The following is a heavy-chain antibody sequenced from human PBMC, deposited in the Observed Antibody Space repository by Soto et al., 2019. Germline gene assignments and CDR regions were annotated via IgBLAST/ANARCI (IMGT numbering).Heavy chain of an antibody. D-gene: IGHD3-22*01. Sequence: QLQLQESGPGLVKPSETLSLTCTVSGGSISSSSYYWGWIRQPPGKGLEWIGSIYYSGSTYYNPSLKSRVTISVDTSKNQFSLKLSSVTAADTAVYYCARHAYDSSGQDFDYWGQGTLVTVSS. V-gene: IGHV4-39*01. CDR2: IYYSGST. J-gene: IGHJ4*02. CDR1: GGSISSSSYY. CDR3: ARHAYDSSGQDFDY.